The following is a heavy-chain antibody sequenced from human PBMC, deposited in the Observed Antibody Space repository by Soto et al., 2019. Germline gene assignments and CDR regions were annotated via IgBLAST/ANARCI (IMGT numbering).Heavy chain of an antibody. D-gene: IGHD2-8*01. CDR3: ARVPTGNHGVWTY. J-gene: IGHJ4*02. V-gene: IGHV3-74*01. CDR1: GFTFSSYW. CDR2: INPGGSIT. Sequence: GGSLRLCCAASGFTFSSYWMHWVRQAPGKGLVWVSRINPGGSITAYADSVKGRFTISRDNAKNTLYLQMNSLRGDDTAVYYCARVPTGNHGVWTYWGQGTLVTVSS.